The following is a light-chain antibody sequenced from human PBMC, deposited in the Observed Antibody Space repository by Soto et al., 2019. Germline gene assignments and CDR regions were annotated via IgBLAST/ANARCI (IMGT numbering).Light chain of an antibody. CDR3: QQYGSLLT. J-gene: IGKJ4*01. CDR1: QSVSSSY. V-gene: IGKV3-20*01. Sequence: DIVLTQPPGTLSLSPGERATLSCRASQSVSSSYLAWYQQKPGQAPQLHLYGASSRATGIPDRFSGSGSGTDFTLTISRLEPEDFAVYYCQQYGSLLTFGGGTKVDIK. CDR2: GAS.